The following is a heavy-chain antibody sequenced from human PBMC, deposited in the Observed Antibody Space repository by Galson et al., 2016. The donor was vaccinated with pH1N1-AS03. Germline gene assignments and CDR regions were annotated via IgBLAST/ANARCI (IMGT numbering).Heavy chain of an antibody. CDR1: GGSISSDTFY. V-gene: IGHV4-61*02. Sequence: TLSLTCTVSGGSISSDTFYWSWLRQPAGKGLEWIGRIYPSGSTNYNPSLKGRVTISVDTSKNQLSMKLSSVTAADTALYFCARDGGKITLGGFYAFDLWGQGTMVAVSS. J-gene: IGHJ3*01. CDR2: IYPSGST. CDR3: ARDGGKITLGGFYAFDL. D-gene: IGHD3-16*01.